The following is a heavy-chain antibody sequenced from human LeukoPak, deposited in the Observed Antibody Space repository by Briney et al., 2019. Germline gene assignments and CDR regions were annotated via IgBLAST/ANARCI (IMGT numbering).Heavy chain of an antibody. J-gene: IGHJ3*02. V-gene: IGHV3-30-3*01. D-gene: IGHD4-17*01. CDR2: ISYDGSNK. CDR1: RFTFSSYA. CDR3: AKDLRDYGDYYDAFDI. Sequence: GGSLRLSCAASRFTFSSYAMHWVRQAPGKGLEWVAVISYDGSNKYYADSVKGRFTISRDNSKNTLYLQMNSLRAEDTAVYYCAKDLRDYGDYYDAFDIWGQGTMVTVSS.